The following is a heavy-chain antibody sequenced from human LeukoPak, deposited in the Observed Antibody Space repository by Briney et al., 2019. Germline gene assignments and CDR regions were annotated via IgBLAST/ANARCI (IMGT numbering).Heavy chain of an antibody. D-gene: IGHD2-15*01. CDR1: GFTFSSYW. CDR3: ARSATGGYFDY. CDR2: INGDGSST. V-gene: IGHV3-74*01. Sequence: GGSLRLSCAASGFTFSSYWMHWVRQAPGKGLVWVSRINGDGSSTSYADSVKGRFPVSRDNAKNTLYLQMNSLRAEDTAVYYCARSATGGYFDYWGQGTLVTVSS. J-gene: IGHJ4*02.